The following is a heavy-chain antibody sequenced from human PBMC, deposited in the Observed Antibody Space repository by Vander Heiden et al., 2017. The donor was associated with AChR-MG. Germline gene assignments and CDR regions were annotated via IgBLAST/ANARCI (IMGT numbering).Heavy chain of an antibody. CDR1: GFPFGGDG. CDR3: ARATLNWFDP. J-gene: IGHJ5*02. CDR2: IWYDGSNK. Sequence: QVQLVESGGGVVQPGRSLRLSCAAHGFPFGGDGMNWVRQAPGKGLEWVAVIWYDGSNKYYADSVKGRFTISRDNSKNTLYLQMNSLRAEDTAVYYCARATLNWFDPWGQGTLVTVSS. V-gene: IGHV3-33*08.